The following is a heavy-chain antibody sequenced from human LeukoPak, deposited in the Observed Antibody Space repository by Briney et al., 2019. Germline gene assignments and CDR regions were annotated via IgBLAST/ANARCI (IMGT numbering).Heavy chain of an antibody. CDR3: AKDIGSSGYYYPDY. Sequence: PGRSLRLSCAASGLTFDDYAMHWVRQAPGKGLEWVSGINWNSGSIGYADSVKGRFTISRDNAKNSLYLQMNSLRAEDTALYYCAKDIGSSGYYYPDYWGQGTLVTVSS. CDR1: GLTFDDYA. CDR2: INWNSGSI. J-gene: IGHJ4*02. V-gene: IGHV3-9*01. D-gene: IGHD3-22*01.